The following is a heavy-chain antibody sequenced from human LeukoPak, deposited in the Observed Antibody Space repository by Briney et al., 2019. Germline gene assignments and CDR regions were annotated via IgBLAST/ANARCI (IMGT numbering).Heavy chain of an antibody. CDR2: ISYDGSNK. J-gene: IGHJ4*02. D-gene: IGHD5-18*01. CDR1: GFTFSSYG. Sequence: GGSLRLSCAASGFTFSSYGMHWVRQAPGKGLEWVALISYDGSNKYYADSVKGRFTISRDNAKNSLYLQMSSLRAEDTAIYYCARQDTSVGNSFDYWGQGTLVTVSS. V-gene: IGHV3-33*05. CDR3: ARQDTSVGNSFDY.